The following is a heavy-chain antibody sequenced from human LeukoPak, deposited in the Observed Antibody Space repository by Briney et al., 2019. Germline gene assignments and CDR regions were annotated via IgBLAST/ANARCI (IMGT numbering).Heavy chain of an antibody. CDR1: GGSFSGYY. J-gene: IGHJ4*02. CDR2: IYYSGST. CDR3: ARGTLWFGDEYYFDY. Sequence: SETLSLTCAVYGGSFSGYYWSWIRQPPGKGLEWIGYIYYSGSTNYNPSLKSRVTISVDTSKNQFSLKLSSVTAADTAVYYCARGTLWFGDEYYFDYWGQGTLVTVSS. V-gene: IGHV4-59*01. D-gene: IGHD3-10*01.